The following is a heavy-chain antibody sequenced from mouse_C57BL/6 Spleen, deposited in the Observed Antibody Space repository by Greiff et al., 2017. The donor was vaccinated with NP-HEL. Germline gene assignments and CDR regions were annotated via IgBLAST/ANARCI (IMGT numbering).Heavy chain of an antibody. D-gene: IGHD1-1*01. Sequence: VQLQQSGPELVQPGASVKISCKASGYAFSSSWMNWVKQRPGKGLEWIGRIYPGDGDTNYNGKFKGKATLTADKSSSTAYMQHISLTAEDSAVYYCASHYYGSSYWYFDVWGTGTTVTVSA. CDR2: IYPGDGDT. J-gene: IGHJ1*03. CDR3: ASHYYGSSYWYFDV. V-gene: IGHV1-82*01. CDR1: GYAFSSSW.